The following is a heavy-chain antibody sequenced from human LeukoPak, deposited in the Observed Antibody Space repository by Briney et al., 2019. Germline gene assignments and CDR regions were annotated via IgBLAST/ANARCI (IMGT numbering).Heavy chain of an antibody. CDR2: ISGSGGST. D-gene: IGHD6-13*01. CDR3: AKGGSGSSWYDWFDP. CDR1: GFTFSSYA. Sequence: GGSLRLSCAASGFTFSSYAMSWVRQAPGKGLEWVSAISGSGGSTYYADSVEGRFTISRDNSKNTLYLQMNSLRAEDTAVYYCAKGGSGSSWYDWFDPWGQGTLVTVSS. V-gene: IGHV3-23*01. J-gene: IGHJ5*02.